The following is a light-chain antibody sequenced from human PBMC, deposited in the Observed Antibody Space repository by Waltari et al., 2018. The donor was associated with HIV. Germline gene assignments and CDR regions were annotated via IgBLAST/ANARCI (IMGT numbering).Light chain of an antibody. V-gene: IGKV1-39*01. Sequence: DIEMSQSPDSLAVSLGERATINCKSSQSILKTSNRKNYLAWYQQKPGKAPKLLIYAASTLQSGVPSRFSGSGSGTDFTLTISSLQLDDFATYYCQQSYNVPNTFGQGTRLEIK. CDR3: QQSYNVPNT. CDR2: AAS. CDR1: QSILKTSNRKNY. J-gene: IGKJ5*01.